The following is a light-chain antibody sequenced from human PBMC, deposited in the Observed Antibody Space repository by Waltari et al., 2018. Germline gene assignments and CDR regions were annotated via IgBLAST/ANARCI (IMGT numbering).Light chain of an antibody. Sequence: QSALTQPASVSGSPGQSITISCAGTSSDVGGYNLASWYQQHPGKAPKFMIYEVSNRPSGVSNRFSGSKSGNTASLTISGLHAEDEADYYCNSYTSSSTWVFGGGTKLTVL. CDR3: NSYTSSSTWV. V-gene: IGLV2-14*02. CDR1: SSDVGGYNL. CDR2: EVS. J-gene: IGLJ3*02.